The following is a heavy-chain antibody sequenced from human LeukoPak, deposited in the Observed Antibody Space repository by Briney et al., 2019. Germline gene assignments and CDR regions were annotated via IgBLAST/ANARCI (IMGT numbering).Heavy chain of an antibody. Sequence: SVKVSCEASGGTFSSYAISWVRQAPGQGLEWMGRIIPIFGTANYAQKFQGRVTITADKSTSTAYMELSSLRSGDTAVYYCAKAGWEDTAMGLGENYMDVWGKGTTVTVSS. CDR1: GGTFSSYA. D-gene: IGHD5-18*01. J-gene: IGHJ6*03. CDR2: IIPIFGTA. CDR3: AKAGWEDTAMGLGENYMDV. V-gene: IGHV1-69*06.